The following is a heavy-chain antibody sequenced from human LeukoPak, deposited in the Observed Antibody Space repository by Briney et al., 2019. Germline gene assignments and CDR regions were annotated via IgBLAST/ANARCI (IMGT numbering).Heavy chain of an antibody. J-gene: IGHJ4*02. CDR1: GFTFSSYA. Sequence: GGSLRLSCAASGFTFSSYAMAWVRQAPGKGLEWVSAISGSRNNTYYADSVKGRFTISRDNSKNTLYLQMNSLRAEDTAVYYCAKWGCSGGSCYPFDYWGQGTLVTVSS. CDR3: AKWGCSGGSCYPFDY. CDR2: ISGSRNNT. D-gene: IGHD2-15*01. V-gene: IGHV3-23*01.